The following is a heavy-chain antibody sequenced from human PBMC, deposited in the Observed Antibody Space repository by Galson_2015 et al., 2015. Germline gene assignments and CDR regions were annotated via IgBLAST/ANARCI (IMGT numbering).Heavy chain of an antibody. Sequence: PALVKPTQTLTLTCSFSGFSISTSGAGVGWIRQPPGKALEWLAVIYWDDDKFYSPSLKNRLTITKDASTNQVVLTMTNMDPVDSATYYCAHRLGSVGWDRAYFDYGGQGTLVTVSS. D-gene: IGHD3-10*01. V-gene: IGHV2-5*02. CDR2: IYWDDDK. CDR1: GFSISTSGAG. J-gene: IGHJ4*02. CDR3: AHRLGSVGWDRAYFDY.